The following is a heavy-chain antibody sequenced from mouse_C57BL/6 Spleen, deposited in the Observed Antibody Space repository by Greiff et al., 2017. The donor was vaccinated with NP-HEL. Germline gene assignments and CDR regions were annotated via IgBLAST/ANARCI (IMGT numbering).Heavy chain of an antibody. D-gene: IGHD6-1*01. CDR3: TSSEQLLGAY. CDR1: GYAFSSYW. CDR2: IYPGDGDT. Sequence: VQLQQSGAELVKPGASVKISCKASGYAFSSYWMNWVKQRPGMGLEWIGQIYPGDGDTNYNGKLKGKATLTADKSSSTAYMQTSSLTSEDSDVYFGTSSEQLLGAYWGQGTLVTVSA. J-gene: IGHJ3*01. V-gene: IGHV1-80*01.